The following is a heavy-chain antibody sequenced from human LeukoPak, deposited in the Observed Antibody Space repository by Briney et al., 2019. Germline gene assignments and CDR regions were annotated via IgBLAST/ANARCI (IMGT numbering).Heavy chain of an antibody. J-gene: IGHJ4*02. CDR2: IIPIFGTA. V-gene: IGHV1-69*13. D-gene: IGHD1-26*01. CDR1: GGTFSSYA. Sequence: GASVKVSCKASGGTFSSYAISWVRQAPGQGLEWMGGIIPIFGTANYAQKFQGRVTITADESTSTAYMELSSLRSEDTAVYYCATYGGSYLYYFDYWGQGTLVTVSS. CDR3: ATYGGSYLYYFDY.